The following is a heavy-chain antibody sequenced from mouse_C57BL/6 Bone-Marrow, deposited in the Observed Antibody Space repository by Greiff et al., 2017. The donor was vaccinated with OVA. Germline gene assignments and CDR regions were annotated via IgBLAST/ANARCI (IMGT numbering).Heavy chain of an antibody. CDR1: GFTFSNYW. D-gene: IGHD2-3*01. CDR2: IRLKSDNYAT. J-gene: IGHJ4*01. V-gene: IGHV6-3*01. CDR3: TVYDGYYAMDY. Sequence: EVNVVESGGGLVQPGGSMKLSCVASGFTFSNYWMNWVRQSPEKGLEWVAQIRLKSDNYATHYAESVKGRFTISRDDSKSSVYLQMNNLRAEDTGIYYCTVYDGYYAMDYWGQGTSVTVSS.